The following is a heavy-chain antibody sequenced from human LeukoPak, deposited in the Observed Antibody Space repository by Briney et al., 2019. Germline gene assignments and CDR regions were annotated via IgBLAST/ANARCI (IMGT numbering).Heavy chain of an antibody. D-gene: IGHD5-18*01. CDR2: IYYSGST. CDR3: ARVARGGSYSYGYIDYYYYYYMDV. Sequence: SETLSLTCTVSGGSISSSSYYWGWIRQPPGKGLEWIGSIYYSGSTYYNPSLKSRVTISVDTSKNQFSLKLSSVTAADTAAYYCARVARGGSYSYGYIDYYYYYYMDVWGKGTTVTVSS. CDR1: GGSISSSSYY. J-gene: IGHJ6*03. V-gene: IGHV4-39*01.